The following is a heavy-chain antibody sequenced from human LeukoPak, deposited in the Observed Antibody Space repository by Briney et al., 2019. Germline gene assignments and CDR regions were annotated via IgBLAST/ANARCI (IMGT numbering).Heavy chain of an antibody. D-gene: IGHD3-22*01. CDR2: IYPGGVT. CDR3: AREIGYYFDSDDSRLRGRLDV. J-gene: IGHJ6*04. V-gene: IGHV3-53*01. Sequence: AGGSLRLSCAASGLTINTNYMNWVRQAPGRGLEWLSVIYPGGVTKYAESVKGRFTVSRDTAKNTVYLEMNVLRAEDTALYYCAREIGYYFDSDDSRLRGRLDVWGKGTSVTVSS. CDR1: GLTINTNY.